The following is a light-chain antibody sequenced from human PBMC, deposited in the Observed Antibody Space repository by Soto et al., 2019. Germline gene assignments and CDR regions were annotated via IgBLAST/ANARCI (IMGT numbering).Light chain of an antibody. Sequence: QSVLTQPSSVSGAPGQRVTLSCTGSSSNIGAGYDVHWYQQLPGTAPKLLIYGNINRPSGVPDRFSGSKSGTSASLAITGLQAEDGADYYCQSYHSSLSSSYVFGTGTKVTVL. J-gene: IGLJ1*01. V-gene: IGLV1-40*01. CDR2: GNI. CDR3: QSYHSSLSSSYV. CDR1: SSNIGAGYD.